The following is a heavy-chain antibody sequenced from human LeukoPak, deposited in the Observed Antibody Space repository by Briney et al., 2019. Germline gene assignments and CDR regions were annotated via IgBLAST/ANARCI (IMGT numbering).Heavy chain of an antibody. CDR2: ISSSSSNI. CDR3: ARDPPGAHFDY. Sequence: GGSLRLSCTASGFTFSSYSINWVRQAPGKGLEWVSYISSSSSNIFYADSFKGRFTISRDNAQNSLYLQMNSLRVEDTAVYYCARDPPGAHFDYWGQGTLVTVSS. J-gene: IGHJ4*02. V-gene: IGHV3-21*01. D-gene: IGHD7-27*01. CDR1: GFTFSSYS.